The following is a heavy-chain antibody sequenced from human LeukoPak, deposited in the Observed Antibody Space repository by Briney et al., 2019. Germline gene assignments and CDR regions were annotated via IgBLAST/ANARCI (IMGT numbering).Heavy chain of an antibody. D-gene: IGHD1-20*01. J-gene: IGHJ4*02. V-gene: IGHV5-51*01. CDR3: AIQLYSNNWSFDY. Sequence: GESLKISCKGSGYNFISYWIGWVRQMPGKGLEWMGIIYPGDSDTRYSPSFQGQVTISADKSISTAYLQWSSLKASDTAIYYCAIQLYSNNWSFDYWGQGTLVTVSS. CDR2: IYPGDSDT. CDR1: GYNFISYW.